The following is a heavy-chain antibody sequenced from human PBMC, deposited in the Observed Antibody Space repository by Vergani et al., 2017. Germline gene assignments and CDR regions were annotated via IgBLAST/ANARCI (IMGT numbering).Heavy chain of an antibody. Sequence: QVHLQESGPGLVKPSQTLSLTCTVSGASINNDFYYWHWIRQPAGKGLEWIGRIYVSGITDYNSSLQSRVSMSVDTSKNPFSLTLTSVTAADTAVYYCARDNKHLRQRACDLWGQGTMVTVSS. J-gene: IGHJ3*01. CDR2: IYVSGIT. CDR3: ARDNKHLRQRACDL. CDR1: GASINNDFYY. D-gene: IGHD2/OR15-2a*01. V-gene: IGHV4-61*02.